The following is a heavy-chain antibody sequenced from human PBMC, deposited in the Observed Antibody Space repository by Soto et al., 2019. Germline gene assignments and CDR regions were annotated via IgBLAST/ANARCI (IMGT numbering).Heavy chain of an antibody. D-gene: IGHD2-2*01. CDR1: GYTFTSYA. J-gene: IGHJ4*02. Sequence: QVQLVQSGAEVKKPGASVKVSCKASGYTFTSYAMHWVRQAPGQRLEWMGWINAGNGNTKYSQKFQGRVTITRDTSASTAYMELSSLRSADTAVYYCARTIVVVPAAIDYWGQGTLVIVSS. CDR2: INAGNGNT. V-gene: IGHV1-3*01. CDR3: ARTIVVVPAAIDY.